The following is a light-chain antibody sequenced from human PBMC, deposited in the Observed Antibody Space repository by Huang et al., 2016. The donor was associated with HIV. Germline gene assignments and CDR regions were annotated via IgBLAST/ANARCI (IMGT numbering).Light chain of an antibody. CDR3: QQRYNWPT. CDR2: DAS. V-gene: IGKV3-11*01. J-gene: IGKJ4*01. CDR1: QTVSNY. Sequence: EIVLTQSPATLSLSPGESATLSCSASQTVSNYLAWYHHKPGQAPRLIIYDASNRATGIPVRFRGSGSGTDFTLTIDGLESEDVAVYYCQQRYNWPTFGGGTKVEIK.